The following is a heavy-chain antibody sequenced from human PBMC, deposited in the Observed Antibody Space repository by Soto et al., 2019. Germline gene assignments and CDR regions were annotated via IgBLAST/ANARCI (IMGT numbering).Heavy chain of an antibody. Sequence: ASVKVSCKSSGYSFTGYYLHWVRQAPGQGPEWMGWIFPMSGGTKAAQKFQDRVTMTSDTSISTAYLELTSLTSDDTAVYFCARRRLYCSGGSCYGTNDLDFWGQGTKVTVSS. V-gene: IGHV1-2*02. CDR2: IFPMSGGT. CDR1: GYSFTGYY. CDR3: ARRRLYCSGGSCYGTNDLDF. D-gene: IGHD2-15*01. J-gene: IGHJ4*02.